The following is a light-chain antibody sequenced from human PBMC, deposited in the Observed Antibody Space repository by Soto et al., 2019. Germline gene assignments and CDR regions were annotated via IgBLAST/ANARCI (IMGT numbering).Light chain of an antibody. CDR2: EVS. CDR3: STSSSTSTTWV. V-gene: IGLV2-14*01. CDR1: SSDDGGYNY. Sequence: QSALTQPASVSGSPGQSITISCTGTSSDDGGYNYVSWYQQHPGKAPQLMIYEVSNRPSGVSNRFSGSKSGNTASLTISGLQAEDEADYYCSTSSSTSTTWVFGGGTKVTVL. J-gene: IGLJ3*02.